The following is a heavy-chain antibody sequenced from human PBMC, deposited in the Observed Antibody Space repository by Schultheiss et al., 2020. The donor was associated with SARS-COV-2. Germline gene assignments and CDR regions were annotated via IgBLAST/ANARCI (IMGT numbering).Heavy chain of an antibody. CDR2: ISYDGGHK. D-gene: IGHD4-23*01. V-gene: IGHV3-30*04. Sequence: GESLKISCAASGFTFSHYAMHWVRQAPGTGLEWVAVISYDGGHKFYADSLKGRFSISRDNSKDTLFLQMSSLKSDDTAVYFCARARLRGTTVITLSLSSWGQGTLVTVSS. J-gene: IGHJ4*02. CDR1: GFTFSHYA. CDR3: ARARLRGTTVITLSLSS.